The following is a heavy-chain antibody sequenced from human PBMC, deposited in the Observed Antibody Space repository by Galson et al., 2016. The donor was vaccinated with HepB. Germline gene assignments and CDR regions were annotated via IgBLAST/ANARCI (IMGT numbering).Heavy chain of an antibody. CDR1: GVYITSGGFY. CDR3: ARDPFNRALRGAFDL. D-gene: IGHD3-10*01. Sequence: TLSLTCSVSGVYITSGGFYWSWIRQHPERGLEWMSYVYYSGSAFYNPSLESRLSVSVDISKNQFSLHLTSLTVADTAVYYCARDPFNRALRGAFDLWGRGTPVPVSS. V-gene: IGHV4-31*03. J-gene: IGHJ2*01. CDR2: VYYSGSA.